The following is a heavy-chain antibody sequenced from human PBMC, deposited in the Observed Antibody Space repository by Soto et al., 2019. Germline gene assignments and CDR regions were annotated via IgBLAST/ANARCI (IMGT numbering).Heavy chain of an antibody. CDR3: ARHRVEVAAAGFDF. Sequence: SETLSLTCTVSGGSITSRTYYWAWIRQPPGKGLEWIGSISYSGSTFYSPSLKSRVTISADMSKNQFSLKVNSVTAADTDIYYCARHRVEVAAAGFDFWGQGILVTVS. J-gene: IGHJ4*02. CDR1: GGSITSRTYY. CDR2: ISYSGST. V-gene: IGHV4-39*01. D-gene: IGHD6-19*01.